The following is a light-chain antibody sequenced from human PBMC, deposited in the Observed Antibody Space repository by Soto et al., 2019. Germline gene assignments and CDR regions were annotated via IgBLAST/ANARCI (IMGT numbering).Light chain of an antibody. J-gene: IGKJ1*01. V-gene: IGKV3-20*01. Sequence: EIVLTQSPDTLSLSPGERATLSCRASHTVTSNYLAWYQQKPGQAPRLLIYGASSRATDIPDRFSGSGSGTDFNLTISRLETEDFAVYYCQQYGGSPRTFGQGTKVEIK. CDR3: QQYGGSPRT. CDR2: GAS. CDR1: HTVTSNY.